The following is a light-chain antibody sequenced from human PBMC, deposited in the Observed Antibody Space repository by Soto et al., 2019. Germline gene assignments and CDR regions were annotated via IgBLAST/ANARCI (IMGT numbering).Light chain of an antibody. J-gene: IGLJ1*01. CDR3: SSYTSATTYV. Sequence: QSALTQPASVSGSPGQSITISCTGISSDVGAYNYDSWYQQYPGEAPKVIIYDVSHRPAGVSNRFSGSKSGNTASLTISGLQTQDEADYYCSSYTSATTYVFGTGTSHRP. CDR1: SSDVGAYNY. CDR2: DVS. V-gene: IGLV2-14*01.